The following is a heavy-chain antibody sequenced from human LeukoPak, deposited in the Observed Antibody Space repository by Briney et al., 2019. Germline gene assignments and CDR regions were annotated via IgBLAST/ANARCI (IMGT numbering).Heavy chain of an antibody. D-gene: IGHD3-3*01. Sequence: SETLSLTCAVSGYSISSGYYWGWIRQPPGKGLEWIGSIYHSGSTYYNPSLKSRGTISVDTSKHQFSLKLSSVSAADTAVYYCARPHAVDFWSGYSSWYFDLWGRGTLVTVSS. J-gene: IGHJ2*01. CDR1: GYSISSGYY. V-gene: IGHV4-38-2*01. CDR2: IYHSGST. CDR3: ARPHAVDFWSGYSSWYFDL.